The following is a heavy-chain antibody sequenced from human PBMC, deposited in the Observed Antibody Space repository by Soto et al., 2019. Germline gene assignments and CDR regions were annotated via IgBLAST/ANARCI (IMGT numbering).Heavy chain of an antibody. CDR1: GDTFSFYS. CDR3: ASSYGSGYRAFDY. V-gene: IGHV1-69*02. J-gene: IGHJ4*02. CDR2: INPILSMS. D-gene: IGHD3-10*01. Sequence: QVQLVQSGAEVRKPGSSVKVSCKASGDTFSFYSIHWVRQAPGLGLEWMGRINPILSMSNYAQRFQGRVTMTADKSTSTAYMKLSGLRSVDTAIYYCASSYGSGYRAFDYWGQGALVTVSS.